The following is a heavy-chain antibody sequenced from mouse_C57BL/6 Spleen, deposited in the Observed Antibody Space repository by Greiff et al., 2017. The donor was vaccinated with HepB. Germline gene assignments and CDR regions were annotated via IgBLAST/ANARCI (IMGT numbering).Heavy chain of an antibody. V-gene: IGHV1-69*01. D-gene: IGHD2-2*01. CDR3: AGATMVTTRAMDY. CDR2: IDPSDSYT. J-gene: IGHJ4*01. CDR1: GYTFTSYW. Sequence: QVQLQQPGAELVMPGASVKLSCKASGYTFTSYWMHWVKQRPGQGLEWIGEIDPSDSYTNYNQKFKGKSTLTVDKSSSTAYMQLSSLTSEDSAVYYCAGATMVTTRAMDYWGQGTSVTVSS.